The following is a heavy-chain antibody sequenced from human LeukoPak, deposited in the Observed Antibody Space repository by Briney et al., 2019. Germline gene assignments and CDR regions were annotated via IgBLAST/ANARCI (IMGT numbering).Heavy chain of an antibody. D-gene: IGHD2/OR15-2a*01. CDR2: IYYSGST. V-gene: IGHV4-59*01. J-gene: IGHJ5*02. CDR1: GVSISSYY. CDR3: ARDLVSNWFDP. Sequence: SETLSLTCTVSGVSISSYYWSWIRQPPGKGLEWIGYIYYSGSTNYNPSLKSRVTISVDTSKNQFSLKLSSVTAADTAVYYCARDLVSNWFDPWGQGTLVTVSS.